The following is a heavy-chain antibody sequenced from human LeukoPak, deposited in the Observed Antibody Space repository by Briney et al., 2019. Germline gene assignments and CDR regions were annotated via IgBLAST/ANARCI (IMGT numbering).Heavy chain of an antibody. J-gene: IGHJ5*02. V-gene: IGHV4-34*01. Sequence: SETLSLTCAVYGGSFSGYYWSWIRQPPGKGLEWIGGINHSGSTNYNPSLKSRVTISVDTSKNQFSLKLSSVTAADTAVYYCARGPSAYYYDSSGYRKRNWFDPWGQGPLVTVSS. CDR2: INHSGST. D-gene: IGHD3-22*01. CDR3: ARGPSAYYYDSSGYRKRNWFDP. CDR1: GGSFSGYY.